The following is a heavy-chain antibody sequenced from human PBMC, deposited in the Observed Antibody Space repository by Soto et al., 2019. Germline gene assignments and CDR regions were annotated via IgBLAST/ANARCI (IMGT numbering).Heavy chain of an antibody. CDR2: IIPIFGTA. J-gene: IGHJ5*02. CDR3: ARGRKVSSYNWFDP. V-gene: IGHV1-69*13. Sequence: GASVKVSCKASGGTFSSYAISWVRQAPGQGLEWMGGIIPIFGTANYAQKFQGRVTITADESTSTAYVELSSLRSEDTAVYYCARGRKVSSYNWFDPWGQGTLVTVSS. CDR1: GGTFSSYA.